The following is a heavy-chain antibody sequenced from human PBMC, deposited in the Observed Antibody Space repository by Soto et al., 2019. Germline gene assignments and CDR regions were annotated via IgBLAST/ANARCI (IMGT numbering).Heavy chain of an antibody. D-gene: IGHD5-18*01. Sequence: QVQLVQSGAEVKKPGASVKVSCKASGYTFTGYYMHWVRQAPGQGLEWMGWINPNSGGTNYAQKFQGWVTMTRDTSISTAYMELSRLRSDDTAVYYCARGGQLRALQGYYYGMDVWGQGTTVTVSS. CDR3: ARGGQLRALQGYYYGMDV. V-gene: IGHV1-2*04. CDR1: GYTFTGYY. CDR2: INPNSGGT. J-gene: IGHJ6*02.